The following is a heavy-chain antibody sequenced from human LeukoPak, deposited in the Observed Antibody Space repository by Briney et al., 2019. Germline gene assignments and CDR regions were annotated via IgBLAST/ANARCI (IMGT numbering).Heavy chain of an antibody. CDR1: GYSISSGYF. CDR2: IYHSGST. D-gene: IGHD6-19*01. Sequence: SETLSLTCGVSGYSISSGYFWGWIRQPPGKGLEWIGSIYHSGSTYYNPSLKGRVTISVDTSKNQFSLKVGSVTAADTAVYYCTRDLPYSSGWYVGNWGQGTLVTVSS. V-gene: IGHV4-38-2*02. CDR3: TRDLPYSSGWYVGN. J-gene: IGHJ4*02.